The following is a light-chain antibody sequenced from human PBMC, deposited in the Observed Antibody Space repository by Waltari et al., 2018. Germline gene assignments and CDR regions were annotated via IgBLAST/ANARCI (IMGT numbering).Light chain of an antibody. J-gene: IGKJ4*01. CDR2: AAS. Sequence: DIQMTQSPSSLSASVGDRVTITCRASQTIRSNLNWYQQKAGKAPKRLMYAASSLQSGVPSRFSGSGSGTDFTLTISSLQPEDFATYYCQQSYSTPLTFGGGTKVEIK. CDR1: QTIRSN. V-gene: IGKV1-39*01. CDR3: QQSYSTPLT.